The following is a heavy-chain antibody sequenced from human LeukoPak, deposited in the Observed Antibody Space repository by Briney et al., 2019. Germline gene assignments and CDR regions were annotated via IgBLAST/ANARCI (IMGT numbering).Heavy chain of an antibody. V-gene: IGHV3-21*01. CDR3: AREAVDFWSGSDY. D-gene: IGHD3-3*01. J-gene: IGHJ4*02. Sequence: PGGSLRLSCAASGFTFSSYSMNWVRQAPGKGLEWVSSISSSSSYIYYADSVKGRFTISRDNAKNSLYLQMNSLRAEDTAVYYCAREAVDFWSGSDYWGQGTLVTVSS. CDR1: GFTFSSYS. CDR2: ISSSSSYI.